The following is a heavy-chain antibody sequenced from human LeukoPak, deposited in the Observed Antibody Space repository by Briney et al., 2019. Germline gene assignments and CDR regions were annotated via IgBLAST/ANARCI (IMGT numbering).Heavy chain of an antibody. J-gene: IGHJ4*02. D-gene: IGHD6-19*01. Sequence: GGSLRLSCAASGFTFDDYAMHWVRHAPGKGLEWVSGISWNSGSIGYADSVKGRFTISRDNAKNSLYLQMNSLRAEDTALYYCAKQNIVSGWYIFDYWGQGTLVTVSS. V-gene: IGHV3-9*01. CDR1: GFTFDDYA. CDR2: ISWNSGSI. CDR3: AKQNIVSGWYIFDY.